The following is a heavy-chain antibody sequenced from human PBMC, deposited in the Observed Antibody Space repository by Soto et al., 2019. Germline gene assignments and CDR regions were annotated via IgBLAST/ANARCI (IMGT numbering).Heavy chain of an antibody. CDR1: GYTFTSYD. J-gene: IGHJ4*02. Sequence: QVQLVQSGPEVKKPGASVKASCKASGYTFTSYDTNWVRQATGQGLEWMGCMNPNSGNTGYAQKFQGRVTMTRNTSISTAYMELSSLRSEDTAVYYCASGAPPENTDYWGQGTLVTVSS. CDR3: ASGAPPENTDY. V-gene: IGHV1-8*01. CDR2: MNPNSGNT.